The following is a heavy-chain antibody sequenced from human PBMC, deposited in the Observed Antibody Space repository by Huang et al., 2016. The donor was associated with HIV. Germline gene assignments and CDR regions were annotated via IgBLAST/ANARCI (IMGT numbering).Heavy chain of an antibody. D-gene: IGHD3-22*01. Sequence: QVQLVQSGAEVKKPGSSVKVSCKASGGTFTTYTLTWVRQAPGQGLEWMGGIIPNFGTPNYAQKFQGRVTITADESTSTAYMELSSLRSEGTAVYYCAREYYYDNSGYYFDYWGQGTLVTVSS. CDR2: IIPNFGTP. J-gene: IGHJ4*02. CDR1: GGTFTTYT. CDR3: AREYYYDNSGYYFDY. V-gene: IGHV1-69*13.